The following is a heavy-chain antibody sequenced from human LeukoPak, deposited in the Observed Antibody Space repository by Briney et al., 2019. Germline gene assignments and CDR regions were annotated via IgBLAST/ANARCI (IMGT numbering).Heavy chain of an antibody. CDR1: GYTFTGYY. CDR3: ARGSNYDFWSGYYSWFDP. V-gene: IGHV1-2*04. CDR2: INPNSGGT. J-gene: IGHJ5*02. Sequence: ASVKASCKASGYTFTGYYMHWVRQAPGQGLEWMGWINPNSGGTNYAQKFQGWVTMTRDTSISTAYMELSRLRSDDTAVYYCARGSNYDFWSGYYSWFDPWGQGTLVTVSS. D-gene: IGHD3-3*01.